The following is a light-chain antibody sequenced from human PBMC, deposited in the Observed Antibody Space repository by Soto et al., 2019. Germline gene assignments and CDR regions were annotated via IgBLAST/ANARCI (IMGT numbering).Light chain of an antibody. CDR1: QTVAKNF. Sequence: EIVLTQSPGTLSLSPGERATLSCRASQTVAKNFVAWYQQMPGQTPRLLIHGASNRATGIPDRISGSGSGTDFTLTISRLEPEDFAVYYFQQYATSPLTFGGGTKVEIK. V-gene: IGKV3-20*01. CDR2: GAS. CDR3: QQYATSPLT. J-gene: IGKJ4*01.